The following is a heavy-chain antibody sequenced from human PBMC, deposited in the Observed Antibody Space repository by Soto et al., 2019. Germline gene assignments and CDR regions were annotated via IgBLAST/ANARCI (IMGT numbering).Heavy chain of an antibody. CDR2: MSYDGSKK. V-gene: IGHV3-30*18. CDR1: GFSFSSYD. J-gene: IGHJ6*03. CDR3: AKDLKPGSRWSLGGVEHCMDV. D-gene: IGHD3-16*01. Sequence: QVQLVESGGGVVQPGRSLRLSCVGSGFSFSSYDMNWVRQAPGTGLEWVALMSYDGSKKYYGDSVRGRVTISRDNSKNTLYLQRDHLRPEDTAIYYCAKDLKPGSRWSLGGVEHCMDVWGRGTTVSVSS.